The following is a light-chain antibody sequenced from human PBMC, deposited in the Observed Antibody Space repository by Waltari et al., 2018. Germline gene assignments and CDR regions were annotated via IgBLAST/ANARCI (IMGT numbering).Light chain of an antibody. V-gene: IGLV2-11*01. CDR3: CSYAGSYTLV. CDR1: SSAVGGYHY. J-gene: IGLJ2*01. Sequence: QSALTQPRSVSGSPGQSVTISCTGTSSAVGGYHYFPWYQQHPSKAPTLMLYDFSKRPSGVPDRFSGSKSGTTASLTISGLQAEDEADYYCCSYAGSYTLVFGGGTKLTVL. CDR2: DFS.